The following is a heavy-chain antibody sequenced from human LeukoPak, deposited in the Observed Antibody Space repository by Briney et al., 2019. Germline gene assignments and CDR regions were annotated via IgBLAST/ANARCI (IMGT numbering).Heavy chain of an antibody. Sequence: PSETLSLTCAVSGGSISSSNWWSWVRQPPGKGLEWIGEIYHSGSTNYNPSLKGRVTISVDKSKNQFTLKLSSVTAADTAVYYCARGGIQLWPGYWYFDLWGRGTLVTVSS. CDR2: IYHSGST. CDR3: ARGGIQLWPGYWYFDL. V-gene: IGHV4-4*02. CDR1: GGSISSSNW. D-gene: IGHD5-18*01. J-gene: IGHJ2*01.